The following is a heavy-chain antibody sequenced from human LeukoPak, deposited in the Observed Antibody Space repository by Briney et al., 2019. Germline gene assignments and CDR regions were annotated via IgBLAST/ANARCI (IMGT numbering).Heavy chain of an antibody. CDR1: GGSISSGSYY. V-gene: IGHV4-61*02. D-gene: IGHD3-3*01. Sequence: SQTLSLTCTVSGGSISSGSYYWSWIRQPAGKGLEWIGRIYTSGSTNYNPSLKSRVTISVDTSKNQFSLKLSSVTAADTAVYDCARGYDFWSGYSPQGYYYYYYMDVWGKGTTVTVSS. CDR2: IYTSGST. J-gene: IGHJ6*03. CDR3: ARGYDFWSGYSPQGYYYYYYMDV.